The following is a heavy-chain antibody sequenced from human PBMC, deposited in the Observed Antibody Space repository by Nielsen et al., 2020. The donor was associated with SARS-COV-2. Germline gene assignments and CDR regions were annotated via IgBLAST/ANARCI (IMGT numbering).Heavy chain of an antibody. CDR2: IRSKANSYAT. Sequence: GGSLRLSCAASGFTFSGSAMHWVRQASGKGLEWVGRIRSKANSYATAYAASVKGRFTISRDDSKNTAYLQMNSLKTEDTAVYYCTLWGSGSHNFDYWGQGTLVTVSS. J-gene: IGHJ4*02. CDR3: TLWGSGSHNFDY. CDR1: GFTFSGSA. D-gene: IGHD3-10*01. V-gene: IGHV3-73*01.